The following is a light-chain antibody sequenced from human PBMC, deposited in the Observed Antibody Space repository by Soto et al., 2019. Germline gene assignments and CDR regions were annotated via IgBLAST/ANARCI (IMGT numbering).Light chain of an antibody. J-gene: IGKJ5*01. CDR1: QSVSSN. Sequence: EIVMTQFPATLSVSPGERATLCCRASQSVSSNLAWYQQKPGQAPRLLMYGGYIRATGIPVRFSGSGSGTAFTLTISSLQSEDFALYYCQQYNNWPLITFGQGTRLEIK. CDR3: QQYNNWPLIT. CDR2: GGY. V-gene: IGKV3-15*01.